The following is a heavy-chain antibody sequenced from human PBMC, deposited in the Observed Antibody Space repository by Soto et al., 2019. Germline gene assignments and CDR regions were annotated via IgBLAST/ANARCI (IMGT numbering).Heavy chain of an antibody. Sequence: GWSLRLSCAASGFTFSSYAMSWVRQAPGKGLEWVSAISGSGGSTYYADSVKGRFTISRDNSKNTLYLQMNSLRAEDTAVYYCAKGKAWDSSGSPGGMDVWGQGTTVTVSS. D-gene: IGHD3-22*01. V-gene: IGHV3-23*01. CDR3: AKGKAWDSSGSPGGMDV. CDR1: GFTFSSYA. CDR2: ISGSGGST. J-gene: IGHJ6*02.